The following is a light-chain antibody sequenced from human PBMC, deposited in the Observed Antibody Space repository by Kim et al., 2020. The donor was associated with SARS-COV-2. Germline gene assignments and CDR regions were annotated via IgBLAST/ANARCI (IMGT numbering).Light chain of an antibody. Sequence: SPGERATLSCRASQSVSSSYLAWYQQKPGRAPRLLIYGASSRATGIPDRFSGSGSGTDFTLTISRLEPEDFAVYYCQQYGSSRLTFGGGTKVDIK. CDR3: QQYGSSRLT. CDR2: GAS. J-gene: IGKJ4*01. CDR1: QSVSSSY. V-gene: IGKV3-20*01.